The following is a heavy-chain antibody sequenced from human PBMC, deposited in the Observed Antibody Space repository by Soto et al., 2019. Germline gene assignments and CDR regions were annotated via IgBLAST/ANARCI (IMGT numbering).Heavy chain of an antibody. J-gene: IGHJ4*02. CDR1: GASISSYY. V-gene: IGHV4-59*01. CDR3: ARSSGYYYGYDY. CDR2: IYYSGST. Sequence: SETLSLTCSVSGASISSYYWSWIRQPPGKGLEWIGYIYYSGSTNYNPSLKSRVTISVDTSKSQFSLKVSSVIAADTAVYYCARSSGYYYGYDYWGQGTLVTVSS. D-gene: IGHD3-22*01.